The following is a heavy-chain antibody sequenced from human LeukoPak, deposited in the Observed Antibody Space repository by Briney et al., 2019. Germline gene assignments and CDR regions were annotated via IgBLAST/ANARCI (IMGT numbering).Heavy chain of an antibody. Sequence: ASVKVSCKASGYNFVIYDIIWVRQASGQGLEWMGWMNPKSGKTGYVQKFQGRVTMTRDTSITTAYMELTNLTSEDTAVYYCARGNHYDSSGYSTGGLDYWGQGTLVTVSS. V-gene: IGHV1-8*02. CDR3: ARGNHYDSSGYSTGGLDY. CDR1: GYNFVIYD. D-gene: IGHD3-22*01. J-gene: IGHJ4*02. CDR2: MNPKSGKT.